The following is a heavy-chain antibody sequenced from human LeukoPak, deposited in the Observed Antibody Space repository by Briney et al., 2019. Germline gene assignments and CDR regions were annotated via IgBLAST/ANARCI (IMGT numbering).Heavy chain of an antibody. V-gene: IGHV1-69*05. CDR1: GGTFSNYA. J-gene: IGHJ4*02. CDR2: IIPIFGTV. D-gene: IGHD2-15*01. Sequence: SVKVSCKASGGTFSNYAINWMRQAPGQGLEWMGRIIPIFGTVNYAQKFQGRVTINTDKSRSTAYMELSSLRSDDTAVYYCARDSCSGGTCAMRSFDYWGQGTLVTVSS. CDR3: ARDSCSGGTCAMRSFDY.